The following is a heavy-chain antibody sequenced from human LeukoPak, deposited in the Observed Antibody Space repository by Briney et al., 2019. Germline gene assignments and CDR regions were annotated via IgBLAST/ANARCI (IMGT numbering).Heavy chain of an antibody. CDR3: ARVRRYYDSSGPYYFDY. CDR1: GGSFTDYY. D-gene: IGHD3-22*01. V-gene: IGHV4-59*01. CDR2: IYYSGST. Sequence: SETLSLTCAVYGGSFTDYYWSWIRQPPGKGLEWIGYIYYSGSTNYNPSLKSRVTISVDTSKNQFSLKLSSVTAADTAVYYCARVRRYYDSSGPYYFDYWGQGTLVTVSS. J-gene: IGHJ4*02.